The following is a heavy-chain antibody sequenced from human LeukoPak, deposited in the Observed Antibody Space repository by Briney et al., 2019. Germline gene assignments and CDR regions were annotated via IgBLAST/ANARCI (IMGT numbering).Heavy chain of an antibody. Sequence: ASVKVSCKASGYTFTSYYMHWVRQAPGQGPEWMGIINPSGGSTSYAQKFQGRVTMTRDTSTSTVYMELSSLRSEDTAVYYCARAWTPHKNYYDSSGYSVHFDYWGQGTLVTVSS. V-gene: IGHV1-46*01. J-gene: IGHJ4*02. D-gene: IGHD3-22*01. CDR3: ARAWTPHKNYYDSSGYSVHFDY. CDR2: INPSGGST. CDR1: GYTFTSYY.